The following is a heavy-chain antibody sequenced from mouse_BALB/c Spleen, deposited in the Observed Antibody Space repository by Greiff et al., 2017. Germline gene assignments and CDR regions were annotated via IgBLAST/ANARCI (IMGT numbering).Heavy chain of an antibody. CDR1: GFNIKDTY. Sequence: EVQLQQSGAELVKPGASVKLSCTASGFNIKDTYMHWVKQRPEQGLEWIGRIDPANGNTKYDPKFQGKATITADTSSNTAYLQLSSLTSEDTAVYYCARYEGLRQYYAMDYWGQGTSVTVSS. D-gene: IGHD2-4*01. J-gene: IGHJ4*01. CDR3: ARYEGLRQYYAMDY. V-gene: IGHV14-3*02. CDR2: IDPANGNT.